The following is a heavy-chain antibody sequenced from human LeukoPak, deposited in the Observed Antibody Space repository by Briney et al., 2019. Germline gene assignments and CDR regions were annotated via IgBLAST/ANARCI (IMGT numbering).Heavy chain of an antibody. V-gene: IGHV4-59*01. CDR1: GGSISSYY. CDR3: ARLMTPIWFGELSPFDY. D-gene: IGHD3-10*01. J-gene: IGHJ4*02. Sequence: SETLSLTCTVSGGSISSYYWSWIRQPPGKGLEWIGNIYSSGSTNYNPSLERRVTISGDTSKNQFSLKLSSVTAADTAVYYCARLMTPIWFGELSPFDYWGQGTLVTVSS. CDR2: IYSSGST.